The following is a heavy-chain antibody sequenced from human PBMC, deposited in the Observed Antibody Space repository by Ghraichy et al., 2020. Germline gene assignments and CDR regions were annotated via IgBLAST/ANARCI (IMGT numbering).Heavy chain of an antibody. D-gene: IGHD6-13*01. V-gene: IGHV4-39*01. CDR2: IYYSGST. Sequence: SETLSLTCTVSGGSISSSSYYWGWIRQPPGKGLEWIGSIYYSGSTYYNPSLKSRVTISVDTSKNQFSLKLSSVTAADTAVYYCARHQAAEYDYWGQGTLVTVSS. J-gene: IGHJ4*02. CDR1: GGSISSSSYY. CDR3: ARHQAAEYDY.